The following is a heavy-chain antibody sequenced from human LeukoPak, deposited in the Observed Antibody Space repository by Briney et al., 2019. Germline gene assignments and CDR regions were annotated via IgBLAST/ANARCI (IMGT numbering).Heavy chain of an antibody. V-gene: IGHV3-48*04. Sequence: PGGSLRLSCAVSGFIFGSYSMNWVRQAPGKGLEWLSYISRSSSTMYYADSVKGRFTISRDNAQNSLFLQMDSLRAEDTAVYYCARGRLAGYSSSSDFDYWGQGTLVTVSS. CDR1: GFIFGSYS. J-gene: IGHJ4*02. CDR3: ARGRLAGYSSSSDFDY. D-gene: IGHD6-13*01. CDR2: ISRSSSTM.